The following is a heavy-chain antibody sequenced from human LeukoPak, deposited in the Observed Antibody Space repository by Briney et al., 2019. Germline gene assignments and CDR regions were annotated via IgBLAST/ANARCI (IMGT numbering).Heavy chain of an antibody. D-gene: IGHD3-10*01. CDR2: IHSSGNT. J-gene: IGHJ5*02. CDR1: GGSISNNNYY. V-gene: IGHV4-39*01. Sequence: KPSETLSLTCTVSGGSISNNNYYWGWVRQSPGKGLEWIGSIHSSGNTYYDPSLRSRVTISVHTSNNQLSLKLTSVTAADTAVYYCGRQGWLGESLPLAFDPWGQGTLVTVSS. CDR3: GRQGWLGESLPLAFDP.